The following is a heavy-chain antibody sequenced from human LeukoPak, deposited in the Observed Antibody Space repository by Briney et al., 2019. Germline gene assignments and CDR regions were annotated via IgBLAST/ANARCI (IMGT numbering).Heavy chain of an antibody. D-gene: IGHD3-3*01. CDR2: ISGSGGST. CDR3: AKRVRGYLAY. J-gene: IGHJ4*02. CDR1: GFTFSSYA. V-gene: IGHV3-23*01. Sequence: GGPLRLSCAASGFTFSSYAMSWVRQAPGKGLEWVSAISGSGGSTYYADSVKGRFTISRDNSKNTLYLQMNSLRTEDTAVYYCAKRVRGYLAYWGQGTLVTVSS.